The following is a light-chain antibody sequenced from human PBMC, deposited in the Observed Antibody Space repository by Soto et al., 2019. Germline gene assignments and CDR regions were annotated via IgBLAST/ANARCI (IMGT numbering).Light chain of an antibody. CDR3: MQALQTPLT. Sequence: DIVMTQSPLSLPVTPGEPASISCRSSQSLLFSNGYNYLEWYLQKPGQSPQLLIYLGSHRASGVPERFIGSGSGKDFTLKSSSVEAEDVGMYYCMQALQTPLTVGGGTKVEIK. J-gene: IGKJ4*01. V-gene: IGKV2-28*01. CDR2: LGS. CDR1: QSLLFSNGYNY.